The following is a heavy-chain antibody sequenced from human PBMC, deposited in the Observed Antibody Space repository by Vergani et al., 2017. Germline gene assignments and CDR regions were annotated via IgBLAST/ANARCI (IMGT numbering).Heavy chain of an antibody. J-gene: IGHJ3*02. V-gene: IGHV3-30*18. Sequence: QVQLVESGGGVVQPGRSLRLSCAASGFTFSSYGMHWVRQAPGKGLEWVAVISYDGSNKYYADSVKGRFTISRDNSKNTLYLQMNSLRAEDTAVYYCAKANGVGTRPAANPFDAFDIWGQGTMVTVSS. CDR2: ISYDGSNK. CDR3: AKANGVGTRPAANPFDAFDI. CDR1: GFTFSSYG. D-gene: IGHD2-2*01.